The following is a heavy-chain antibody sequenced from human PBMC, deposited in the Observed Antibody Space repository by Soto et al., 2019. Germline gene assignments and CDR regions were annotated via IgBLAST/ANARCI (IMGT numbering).Heavy chain of an antibody. V-gene: IGHV3-23*01. Sequence: GGSLRLSCAASGFTFSSYAMSWVRQAPGKGLEWVSAISGSGGSTYYADSEKGRFTTSRDNSKNTLYLQMNSLRAEDTAVYYCAKEPVVVVAATLEAFDIWGQGTMVTVSS. CDR2: ISGSGGST. CDR3: AKEPVVVVAATLEAFDI. D-gene: IGHD2-15*01. J-gene: IGHJ3*02. CDR1: GFTFSSYA.